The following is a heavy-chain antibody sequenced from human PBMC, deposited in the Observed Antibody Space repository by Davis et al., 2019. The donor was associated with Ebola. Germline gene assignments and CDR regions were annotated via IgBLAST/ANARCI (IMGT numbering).Heavy chain of an antibody. CDR3: ASRNWCSDGSCQFSGYSEY. J-gene: IGHJ4*02. V-gene: IGHV5-51*01. Sequence: PGGSLRLSCKGSGYTFSTNWIAWVRQMPGKGLEWMGIIYPRDSDTSYSPSFQGQVTISADTSINTAYLQWNTLTASDTAIYYCASRNWCSDGSCQFSGYSEYWGQGTLVTVSS. CDR1: GYTFSTNW. CDR2: IYPRDSDT. D-gene: IGHD2-15*01.